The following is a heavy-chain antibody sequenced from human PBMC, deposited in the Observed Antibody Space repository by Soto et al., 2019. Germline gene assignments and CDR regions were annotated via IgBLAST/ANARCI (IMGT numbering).Heavy chain of an antibody. V-gene: IGHV1-69*04. J-gene: IGHJ6*03. CDR3: ARDPTVTSYYYYYMDV. CDR1: GGTFSSYT. D-gene: IGHD4-17*01. Sequence: GASVKVSCKASGGTFSSYTISWVRQAPGQGLEWMGRIIPILGIANYAQKFQGRVTITADKSTSTVYMELSSLRSEDTAVYYCARDPTVTSYYYYYMDVWGKGTTVTVSS. CDR2: IIPILGIA.